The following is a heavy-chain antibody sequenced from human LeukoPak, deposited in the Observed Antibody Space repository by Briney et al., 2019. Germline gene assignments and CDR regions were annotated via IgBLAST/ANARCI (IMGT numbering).Heavy chain of an antibody. Sequence: ASVAVSCKASGYTFTGYYIHWVRQAPGQGLEWMGWLNPDGGGAYYAQSFQGRVTMTRDTSISTAYMELSSLRLDDTAVYYCARLGPIDYYYYPMDVWGQGTTVTVSS. CDR2: LNPDGGGA. CDR1: GYTFTGYY. CDR3: ARLGPIDYYYYPMDV. J-gene: IGHJ6*02. V-gene: IGHV1-2*02.